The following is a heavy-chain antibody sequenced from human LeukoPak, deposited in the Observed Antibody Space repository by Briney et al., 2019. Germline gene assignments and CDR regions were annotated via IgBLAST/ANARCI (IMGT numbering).Heavy chain of an antibody. CDR3: AKDASDFGDSYFDH. CDR2: LWFDGSHE. CDR1: GFNFNNYG. V-gene: IGHV3-33*06. D-gene: IGHD4-17*01. J-gene: IGHJ4*02. Sequence: GGSLRLSCEASGFNFNNYGMHWVRQAPGKGLERVAALWFDGSHEYYADSVKGRFTISRDNFKNTLFMEMNALTAGDTAIYYCAKDASDFGDSYFDHWGQGTPVTVSS.